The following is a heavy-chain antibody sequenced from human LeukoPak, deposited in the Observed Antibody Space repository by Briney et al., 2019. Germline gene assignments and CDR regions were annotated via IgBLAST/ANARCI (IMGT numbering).Heavy chain of an antibody. Sequence: XXVRQAXXXXXEWVSSISSSSSYIYYADSVKGRFTISRDNAKNSLYLQMNSLRAEDTAVYYCARGKDDYSMFYWGQGTLVTVSS. CDR2: ISSSSSYI. J-gene: IGHJ4*02. V-gene: IGHV3-21*01. CDR3: ARGKDDYSMFY. D-gene: IGHD4-11*01.